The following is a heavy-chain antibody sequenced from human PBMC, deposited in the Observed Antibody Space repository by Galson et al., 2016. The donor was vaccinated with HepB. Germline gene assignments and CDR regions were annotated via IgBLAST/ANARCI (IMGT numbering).Heavy chain of an antibody. CDR1: GFTFSNYW. J-gene: IGHJ4*02. D-gene: IGHD1-26*01. CDR3: AREYSGTPGFDS. V-gene: IGHV3-7*04. CDR2: IKEDGSEK. Sequence: LRLSCAASGFTFSNYWMSWVRQAPGEGLAWVANIKEDGSEKYYVDSVKDRFTISRDNAKKSLYIQMNSLRAEDTALYYCAREYSGTPGFDSWGQGTLVAVSS.